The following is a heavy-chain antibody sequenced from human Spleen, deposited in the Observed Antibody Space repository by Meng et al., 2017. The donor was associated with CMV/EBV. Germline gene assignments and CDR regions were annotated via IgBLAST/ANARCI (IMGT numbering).Heavy chain of an antibody. Sequence: SGPTLVKPTETLTLTCSFSGAPLDSNGVGVAWLRQPPGKAPEWLALIYWDDDALYSPSLKSRLTITKDNSRSQVVLRMTNMDPVDTATYYCAHRLHFHRGYDTFDAWGQGTVVTVSS. V-gene: IGHV2-5*02. CDR1: GAPLDSNGVG. J-gene: IGHJ3*01. D-gene: IGHD6-25*01. CDR3: AHRLHFHRGYDTFDA. CDR2: IYWDDDA.